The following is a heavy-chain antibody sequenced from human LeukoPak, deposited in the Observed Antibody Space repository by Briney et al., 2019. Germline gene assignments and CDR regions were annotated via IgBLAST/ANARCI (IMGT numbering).Heavy chain of an antibody. CDR2: IKSKTDGGTT. V-gene: IGHV3-15*01. Sequence: GGSLRLSCAASGFTFSNAWMSWVRQAPGKGLEWVGRIKSKTDGGTTDYAAPVKGRFTISRDDSKNTLYLQMNSLKTEDTAVYYCTTILIAAGSFDYWGQGTLVTVSS. J-gene: IGHJ4*02. CDR3: TTILIAAGSFDY. CDR1: GFTFSNAW. D-gene: IGHD6-25*01.